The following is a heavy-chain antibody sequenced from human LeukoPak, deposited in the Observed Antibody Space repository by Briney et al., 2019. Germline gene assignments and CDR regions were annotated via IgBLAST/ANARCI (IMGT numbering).Heavy chain of an antibody. CDR2: INHSGST. Sequence: SETLSLTCAVYGGSFSGYYWSWIRQPPGKGREWIGEINHSGSTNYNPSLKSRVTISVDTSKNQFSLKLSSVTAADTAVYYCARGGGDGSDYWGQGTLVTVSS. J-gene: IGHJ4*02. D-gene: IGHD5-24*01. CDR3: ARGGGDGSDY. CDR1: GGSFSGYY. V-gene: IGHV4-34*01.